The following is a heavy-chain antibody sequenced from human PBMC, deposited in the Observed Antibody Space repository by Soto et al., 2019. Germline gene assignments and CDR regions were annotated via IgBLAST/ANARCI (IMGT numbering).Heavy chain of an antibody. CDR2: IVPMLGTP. D-gene: IGHD1-26*01. CDR3: ARNGTYSSSLSQYSGMDV. V-gene: IGHV1-69*01. J-gene: IGHJ6*02. Sequence: QVQLVQSGAEVKEPGSSVRVSCKASGGTFDNFIMNWVRQTPGQGLEWMGGIVPMLGTPTYAEKFKGRVTISATGSTSTMSMEVTSLRSEDTAIYYCARNGTYSSSLSQYSGMDVWGQWTTVTVSS. CDR1: GGTFDNFI.